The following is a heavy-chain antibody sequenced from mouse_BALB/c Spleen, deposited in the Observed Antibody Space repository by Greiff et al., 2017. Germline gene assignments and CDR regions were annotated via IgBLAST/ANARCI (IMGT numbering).Heavy chain of an antibody. V-gene: IGHV5-12-1*01. Sequence: EVQLVESGGGLVKPGGSLKLSCAASGFAFSSYDMSWVRQTPEKRLEWVAYISSGGGSTYYPDTVKGRFTISRDNAKNTLYLQMSSLKSEDTAMYYCARHVYGNSYAMDYWGQGTSVTVSS. CDR3: ARHVYGNSYAMDY. J-gene: IGHJ4*01. D-gene: IGHD2-10*02. CDR2: ISSGGGST. CDR1: GFAFSSYD.